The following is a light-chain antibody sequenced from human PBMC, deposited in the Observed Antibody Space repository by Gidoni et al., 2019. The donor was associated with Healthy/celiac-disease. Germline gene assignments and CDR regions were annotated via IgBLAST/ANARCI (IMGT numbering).Light chain of an antibody. Sequence: DIQLTQFPSFLSASVGDRVTITCRATQGISSYLAWYQQKPGKAPKLLIYAASTLQSGVPSRFSGSGSGTEFTLTISSLQPEDFATYCCQQLNSYPLLTFXGXTRVXIK. CDR3: QQLNSYPLLT. J-gene: IGKJ4*01. V-gene: IGKV1-9*01. CDR1: QGISSY. CDR2: AAS.